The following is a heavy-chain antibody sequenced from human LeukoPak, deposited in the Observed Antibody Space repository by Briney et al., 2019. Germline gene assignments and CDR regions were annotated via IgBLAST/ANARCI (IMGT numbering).Heavy chain of an antibody. Sequence: GGSLRLSCVASGFTFSSCSMTWVRQAPGKGLECVSTITPTADWTFYADSVKGRFSISRDNSKNTVYLQMNSLRAEDAAVYYCTRGPGRSSSPYYGMDVWGQGTTVTVSS. D-gene: IGHD6-6*01. CDR1: GFTFSSCS. J-gene: IGHJ6*02. CDR2: ITPTADWT. V-gene: IGHV3-23*01. CDR3: TRGPGRSSSPYYGMDV.